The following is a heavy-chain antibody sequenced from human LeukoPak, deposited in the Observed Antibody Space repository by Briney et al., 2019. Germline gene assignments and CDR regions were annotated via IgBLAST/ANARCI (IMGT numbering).Heavy chain of an antibody. J-gene: IGHJ4*02. CDR2: ISSNGGST. Sequence: GGSLRLSCAASGFTFSSYAMHWVRQAPGRGLEYVSAISSNGGSTYYANSVKGRFTISRDNSKNTLYLQMGSLRAEDMAVYYCARDGDYDILTGYYTRFDYWGQGTLVTVSS. D-gene: IGHD3-9*01. CDR1: GFTFSSYA. CDR3: ARDGDYDILTGYYTRFDY. V-gene: IGHV3-64*01.